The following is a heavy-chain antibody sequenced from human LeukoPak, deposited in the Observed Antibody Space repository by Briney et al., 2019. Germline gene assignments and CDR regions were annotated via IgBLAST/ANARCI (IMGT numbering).Heavy chain of an antibody. D-gene: IGHD6-6*01. CDR3: ARVPRGDSSSGFVFDY. CDR2: ISYDGSNK. CDR1: GFTFSSYA. V-gene: IGHV3-30-3*01. J-gene: IGHJ4*02. Sequence: GGSLRLSCAASGFTFSSYAMHWVRQAPGKGLEWVAVISYDGSNKYYADSVKGRFTISRDNSKNTLYLQMNSLRAEDTAVYYCARVPRGDSSSGFVFDYWGQGTLVTVSS.